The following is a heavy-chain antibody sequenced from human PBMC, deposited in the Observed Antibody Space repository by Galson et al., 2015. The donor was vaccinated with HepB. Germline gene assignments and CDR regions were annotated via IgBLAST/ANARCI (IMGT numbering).Heavy chain of an antibody. CDR2: IRSRSSDI. J-gene: IGHJ6*02. V-gene: IGHV3-21*01. Sequence: SLRLSCAASGFSVAMYNMNWVRQAPGKGLEWVSSIRSRSSDIYHADSVKGRFTVSRDSAKNSLYLQMNSLRAEDTAVYYCARTLILLRFFDWFSDVWGQGTTVTVSS. D-gene: IGHD3-9*01. CDR1: GFSVAMYN. CDR3: ARTLILLRFFDWFSDV.